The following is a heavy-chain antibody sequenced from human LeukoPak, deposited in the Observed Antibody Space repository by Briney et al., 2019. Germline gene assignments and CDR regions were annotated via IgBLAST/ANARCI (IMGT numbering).Heavy chain of an antibody. CDR3: ARDGNEAVTGTGAVTY. Sequence: ASVKVSCKTSGYIFTVYYMHWVRQAPGQGLDWMGWINPNSGDTNYAQNFQGRVTMTRDTSTSTAYMELSRLTSDDTAVYYCARDGNEAVTGTGAVTYWGQGTLVTVSS. D-gene: IGHD6-19*01. V-gene: IGHV1-2*02. J-gene: IGHJ4*02. CDR2: INPNSGDT. CDR1: GYIFTVYY.